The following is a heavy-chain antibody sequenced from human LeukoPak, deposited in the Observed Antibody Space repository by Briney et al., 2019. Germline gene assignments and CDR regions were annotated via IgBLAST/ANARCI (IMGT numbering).Heavy chain of an antibody. Sequence: PSETLSLTCTVSGGSISSYYWSWIRQPPGKGLEWIGYIYYSGSTNYNPSLKSRVTISVDTSKNQFSLKLSSVTAADTAVYYCARAQGYSSGCYVGLFDYWGQGTLVTVSS. D-gene: IGHD6-19*01. J-gene: IGHJ4*02. V-gene: IGHV4-59*01. CDR1: GGSISSYY. CDR3: ARAQGYSSGCYVGLFDY. CDR2: IYYSGST.